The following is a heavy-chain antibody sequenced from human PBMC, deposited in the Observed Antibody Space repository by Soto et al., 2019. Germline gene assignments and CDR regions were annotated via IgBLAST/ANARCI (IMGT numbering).Heavy chain of an antibody. D-gene: IGHD6-19*01. J-gene: IGHJ6*03. Sequence: GGSLRLSCAASGFTFSSYGMHWVRQAPGKGLEWVAVIWYDGSNKYYADSVKGRFTISRDNSKNTLYLQMNSLRAEDTAVYYCARDYSSNRYYYYMDVWGKGTTVTVSS. CDR2: IWYDGSNK. V-gene: IGHV3-33*01. CDR1: GFTFSSYG. CDR3: ARDYSSNRYYYYMDV.